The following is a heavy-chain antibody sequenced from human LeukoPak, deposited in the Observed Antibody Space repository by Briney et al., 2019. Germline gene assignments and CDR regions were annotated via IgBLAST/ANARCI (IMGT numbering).Heavy chain of an antibody. V-gene: IGHV4-34*01. CDR3: ARIVWFGELSPYYYGMDV. CDR2: INHSGST. CDR1: GGSFSNYY. D-gene: IGHD3-10*01. Sequence: SETLSLTCAVYGGSFSNYYWSWIRQPPGKGLEWIGEINHSGSTNYNPSLKSRVTISVDTSKKQFSLKLSSVTAADTAVYYCARIVWFGELSPYYYGMDVWGQGTTVTVSS. J-gene: IGHJ6*02.